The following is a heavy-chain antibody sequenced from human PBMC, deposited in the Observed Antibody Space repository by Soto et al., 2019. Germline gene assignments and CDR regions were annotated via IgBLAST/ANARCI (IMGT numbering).Heavy chain of an antibody. V-gene: IGHV3-23*01. CDR1: GFTFSSYA. D-gene: IGHD3-22*01. J-gene: IGHJ4*02. CDR2: ISGSGGST. Sequence: EVQLLESGGGLVQPGGSLRLSCAASGFTFSSYAMSWVRQAPGKGLEWVSAISGSGGSTYYADSVKGRFTISRDNSKNTLYLQTNRPRAEDTYVYYCAKGTSPSSSGYDFAYGGQGTVVTVSS. CDR3: AKGTSPSSSGYDFAY.